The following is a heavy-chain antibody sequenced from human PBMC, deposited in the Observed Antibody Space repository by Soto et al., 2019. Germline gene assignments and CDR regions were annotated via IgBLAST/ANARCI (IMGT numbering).Heavy chain of an antibody. CDR2: ISSSSSYI. CDR1: GFTFSSYS. J-gene: IGHJ6*02. Sequence: EVQLVESGGGLVKPGGSLRLSCAASGFTFSSYSMNWVRQAPGKGLEWVSSISSSSSYIYYADSVKGRFTISRDNAKNSLYLQMNSLRAEDTAVYYCARGGRYFDWVPRDYGMDVWGQGTTVTVSS. D-gene: IGHD3-9*01. V-gene: IGHV3-21*01. CDR3: ARGGRYFDWVPRDYGMDV.